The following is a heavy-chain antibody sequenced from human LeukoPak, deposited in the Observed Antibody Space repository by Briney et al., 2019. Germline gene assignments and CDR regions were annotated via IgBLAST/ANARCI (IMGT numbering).Heavy chain of an antibody. CDR1: GCTLTELS. J-gene: IGHJ6*03. V-gene: IGHV1-24*01. Sequence: ASVKVSCKVSGCTLTELSMHWVRQAPGKGLEWMGGFDPEDGETIYAQKFQGRVTMTEDTSTDTAYMELSSLRSEDTAVYYCARLPPPPVSYGGKDYYYMDVWGKGTTVTVSS. D-gene: IGHD4-23*01. CDR2: FDPEDGET. CDR3: ARLPPPPVSYGGKDYYYMDV.